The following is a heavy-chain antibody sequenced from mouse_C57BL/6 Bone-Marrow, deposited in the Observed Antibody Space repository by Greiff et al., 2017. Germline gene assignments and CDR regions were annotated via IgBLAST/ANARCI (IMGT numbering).Heavy chain of an antibody. CDR1: GFTFSSYG. V-gene: IGHV5-6*01. CDR2: ISSGGSYT. J-gene: IGHJ2*01. D-gene: IGHD1-1*01. Sequence: EVQLQESGGDLVKPGGSLKLSCAASGFTFSSYGMSWVRQTPDKRLEWVATISSGGSYTYYPDSVKGRFTISRDNAKNTLYLQMSSLKSEDTAMYYCARRPGSRCDYWGQGTTLTVSS. CDR3: ARRPGSRCDY.